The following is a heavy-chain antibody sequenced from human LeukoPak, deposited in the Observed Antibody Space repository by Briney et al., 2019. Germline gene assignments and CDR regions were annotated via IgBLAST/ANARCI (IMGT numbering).Heavy chain of an antibody. J-gene: IGHJ4*02. CDR2: INPNSGGT. CDR3: ARVSQQHRKFDFDY. Sequence: GASVKVSCKASGYTFTGYYMHWVRQAPGQGLEWMGWINPNSGGTNYAQKFQGRVTMTRNTSISTAYMELSRLRSDDTAVYYCARVSQQHRKFDFDYWGQGTLVTVSS. D-gene: IGHD6-13*01. CDR1: GYTFTGYY. V-gene: IGHV1-2*02.